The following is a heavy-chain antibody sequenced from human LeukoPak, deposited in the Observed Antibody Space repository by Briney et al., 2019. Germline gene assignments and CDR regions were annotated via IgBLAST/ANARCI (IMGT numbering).Heavy chain of an antibody. V-gene: IGHV4-59*08. CDR3: ATSGHPLSPFDY. J-gene: IGHJ4*02. CDR2: IYYRGST. D-gene: IGHD2-15*01. CDR1: GGSISSYY. Sequence: SETLSLTCTVSGGSISSYYWSWIRQPPGKGLEWIGNIYYRGSTNYNPSLKSRLTISVDTSKNQFSLKLSSVTAADTAVYYCATSGHPLSPFDYWGQGILVTVSS.